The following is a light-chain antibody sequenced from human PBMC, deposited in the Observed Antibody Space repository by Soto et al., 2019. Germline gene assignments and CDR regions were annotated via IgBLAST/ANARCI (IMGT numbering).Light chain of an antibody. J-gene: IGKJ2*01. CDR2: GAS. CDR1: QSVSSGD. Sequence: EIVLTQSPGTLSLSPGERATLSCRASQSVSSGDLAWYQQRSGQAPRLRIFGASRRPTGVPDRFSGSGSGTDFTLTISRLEPEDFAVYYCQQYGSFPQTFGQGTKLEIK. V-gene: IGKV3-20*01. CDR3: QQYGSFPQT.